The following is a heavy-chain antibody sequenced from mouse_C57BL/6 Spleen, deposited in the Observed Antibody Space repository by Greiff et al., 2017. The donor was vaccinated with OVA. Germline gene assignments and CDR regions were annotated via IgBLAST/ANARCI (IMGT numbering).Heavy chain of an antibody. CDR3: ARNSRGYDGHAMDY. V-gene: IGHV2-2*01. Sequence: VKLQESGPGLVQPSQSLSITCTVSGFSLTSYGVHWVRQSPGKGLEWLGVIWSGGSTDYNAAFISRLSISKDNSKSQVFFKMNSLQADDTAIYYCARNSRGYDGHAMDYWGQGTSVTVSS. CDR1: GFSLTSYG. D-gene: IGHD2-2*01. J-gene: IGHJ4*01. CDR2: IWSGGST.